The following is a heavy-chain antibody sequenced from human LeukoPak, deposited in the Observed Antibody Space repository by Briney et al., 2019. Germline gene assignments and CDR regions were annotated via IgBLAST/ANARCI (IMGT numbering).Heavy chain of an antibody. CDR2: IYSGGST. CDR1: GFSVSGIY. Sequence: GGSLRLSCAASGFSVSGIYMSWVRQAPGKGLEWVSIIYSGGSTYYADSVKGRFTISRDNSKNTLYLQMNSLRAEDTAVYYCARGFQAGNWFDPWGQGTLVTVSS. D-gene: IGHD2-21*01. V-gene: IGHV3-53*01. J-gene: IGHJ5*02. CDR3: ARGFQAGNWFDP.